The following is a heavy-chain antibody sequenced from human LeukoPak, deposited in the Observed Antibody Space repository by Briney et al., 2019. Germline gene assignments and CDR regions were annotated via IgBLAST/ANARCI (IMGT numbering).Heavy chain of an antibody. CDR1: GFIFSSYG. J-gene: IGHJ5*02. CDR3: AKDQDIVVVVAASWFDP. D-gene: IGHD2-15*01. Sequence: GGSLRLSCAASGFIFSSYGMIWVRQAPGKGPEWVSSISSICTYTHYADSVKGRFTISRDNAENSLFLQMNSLRAEDTAVYYCAKDQDIVVVVAASWFDPWGQGTLVTVSS. V-gene: IGHV3-21*01. CDR2: ISSICTYT.